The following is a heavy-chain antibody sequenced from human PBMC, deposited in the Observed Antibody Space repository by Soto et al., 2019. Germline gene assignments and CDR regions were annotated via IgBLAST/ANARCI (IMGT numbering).Heavy chain of an antibody. CDR2: MKSKAGSATP. CDR1: GLTFSDAW. V-gene: IGHV3-15*07. Sequence: VQVVESGGGPVKPGGSLRLSCTVSGLTFSDAWLNWVRQAPGKGLEWVGRMKSKAGSATPDYAAPVKGRFTISRDDSQGRLYLQMNSLQTDDTAVYYCIWESKFYSAWRWGQGTLVTVST. D-gene: IGHD1-26*01. CDR3: IWESKFYSAWR. J-gene: IGHJ4*02.